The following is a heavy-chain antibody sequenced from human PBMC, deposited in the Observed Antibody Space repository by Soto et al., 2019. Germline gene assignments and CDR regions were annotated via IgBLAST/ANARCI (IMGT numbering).Heavy chain of an antibody. Sequence: QVQLVQSGAEVKKPGSSVKVSCKASGGTFSSYAISWVRQAPGQGLEWMGGIIPIFGTANYAQKFQGRVTITADDSTSTAYMELISLISQDTAVYYCARGVVVAATPVLDLYFDLWGLGTLLTVSS. CDR3: ARGVVVAATPVLDLYFDL. V-gene: IGHV1-69*12. CDR1: GGTFSSYA. CDR2: IIPIFGTA. J-gene: IGHJ2*01. D-gene: IGHD2-15*01.